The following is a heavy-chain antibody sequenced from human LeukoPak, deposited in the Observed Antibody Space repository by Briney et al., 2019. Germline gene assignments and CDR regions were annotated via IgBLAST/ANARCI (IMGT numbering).Heavy chain of an antibody. Sequence: PGGSLRLSCAASGFTFSSYAMSWVRQAPGKGLEWVSAISGSGGSTYYADSVKGRFTISRDNSKNTLYLQMNSLRAEDTAVYYCARGLFGSGSPSYNCFDPWGQGTLVTVSS. CDR3: ARGLFGSGSPSYNCFDP. D-gene: IGHD3-10*01. CDR2: ISGSGGST. CDR1: GFTFSSYA. V-gene: IGHV3-23*01. J-gene: IGHJ5*02.